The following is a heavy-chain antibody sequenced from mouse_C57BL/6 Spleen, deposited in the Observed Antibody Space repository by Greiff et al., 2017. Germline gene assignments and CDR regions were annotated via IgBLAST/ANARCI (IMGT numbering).Heavy chain of an antibody. CDR2: IRNKANGYTT. D-gene: IGHD3-3*01. Sequence: EVKVVESGGGLVQPGGSLSLSCAASGFTFTAYYMSWVRQPPGKALEWLGFIRNKANGYTTEYSASVKGRFTISRDNSQSILYLQMNALRAEDSATYYCARYPKLEYYFDYWGQGTTLTVSS. V-gene: IGHV7-3*01. J-gene: IGHJ2*01. CDR3: ARYPKLEYYFDY. CDR1: GFTFTAYY.